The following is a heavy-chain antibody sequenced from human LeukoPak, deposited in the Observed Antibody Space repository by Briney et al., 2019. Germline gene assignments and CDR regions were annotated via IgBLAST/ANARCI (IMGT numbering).Heavy chain of an antibody. CDR3: ASGYSSGPVY. J-gene: IGHJ4*02. CDR1: GFTVSRNY. V-gene: IGHV3-53*01. CDR2: MYSGDST. Sequence: GGSRRLSCAASGFTVSRNYMSWVRQAPGKGLEWVSVMYSGDSTYYADSVKGRFTISRDNSKNTLYLQMNSLSAEDTAVYYCASGYSSGPVYWGQGNLVTVSS. D-gene: IGHD6-19*01.